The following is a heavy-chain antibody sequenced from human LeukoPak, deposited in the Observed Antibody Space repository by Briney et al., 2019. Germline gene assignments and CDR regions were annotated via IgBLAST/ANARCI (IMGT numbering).Heavy chain of an antibody. CDR2: INHSGST. CDR1: GGSISSSSYY. CDR3: ARGSWIAAVAVDY. J-gene: IGHJ4*02. D-gene: IGHD6-13*01. V-gene: IGHV4-39*07. Sequence: PSETLSLTCTVSGGSISSSSYYWGWIRQPPGKGLEWIGEINHSGSTNYNPSLKSRVTISVDTSKNQFSLKLSSVTAADTAVYYCARGSWIAAVAVDYWGQGTLVTVSS.